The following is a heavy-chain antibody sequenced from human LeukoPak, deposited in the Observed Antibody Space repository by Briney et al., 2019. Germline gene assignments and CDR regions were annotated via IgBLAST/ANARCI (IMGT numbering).Heavy chain of an antibody. CDR1: GASFSSSPYY. Sequence: SETLSLTCSVSGASFSSSPYYWGWIRQPPGKGLEWIGSIYHSGSTYYNPSLKSRVTISVDTSKNQFSLKLSSVTAADTAVYYCARLYGSGRNWFDPWGQGTLVTVSS. D-gene: IGHD3-10*01. CDR3: ARLYGSGRNWFDP. J-gene: IGHJ5*02. V-gene: IGHV4-39*07. CDR2: IYHSGST.